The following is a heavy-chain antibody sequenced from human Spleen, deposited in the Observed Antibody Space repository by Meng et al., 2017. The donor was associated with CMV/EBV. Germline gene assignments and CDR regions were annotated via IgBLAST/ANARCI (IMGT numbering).Heavy chain of an antibody. CDR2: ISAYNGNT. J-gene: IGHJ4*02. Sequence: ASVKVSCKASGYTFTNYGISWVRQAPGQGLEWMGWISAYNGNTNYAQKLQGRVTMTTDTSTSTAYMELKNLKSDDTAVYYCARADSGSYYAFDYWGQGTLVTVSS. D-gene: IGHD1-26*01. CDR3: ARADSGSYYAFDY. V-gene: IGHV1-18*01. CDR1: GYTFTNYG.